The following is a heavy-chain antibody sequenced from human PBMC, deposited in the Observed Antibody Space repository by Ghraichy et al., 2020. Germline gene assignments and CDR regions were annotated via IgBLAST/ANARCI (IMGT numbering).Heavy chain of an antibody. CDR2: ISGSGGST. D-gene: IGHD3-10*01. CDR3: AKTHPGGFGGGMDV. CDR1: GFTFSSYA. J-gene: IGHJ6*02. Sequence: GESLNISCAASGFTFSSYAMSWVRQAPGKGLEWVSAISGSGGSTYYADSVKGRFTISRDNSKNTLYLQMNSLRAEDTAVYYCAKTHPGGFGGGMDVWGQGTTVTVSS. V-gene: IGHV3-23*01.